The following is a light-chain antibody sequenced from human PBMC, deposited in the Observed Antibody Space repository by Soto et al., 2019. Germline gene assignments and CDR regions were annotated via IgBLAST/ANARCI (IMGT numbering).Light chain of an antibody. CDR1: SSDVGGYNY. CDR3: SSYTSSSTLV. V-gene: IGLV2-14*01. J-gene: IGLJ2*01. Sequence: QSALTQPASVSGSPGQSITISCTGTSSDVGGYNYVSWYQQPPGKAPKLMIYEVSNRPSGVSNRFSGSKSGNTASLTISGLQAEDAADYYCSSYTSSSTLVFGGGTKLTVL. CDR2: EVS.